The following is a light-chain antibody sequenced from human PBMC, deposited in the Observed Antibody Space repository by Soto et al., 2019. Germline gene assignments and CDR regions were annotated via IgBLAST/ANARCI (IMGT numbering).Light chain of an antibody. CDR2: DVT. CDR3: SSFTDGNTLV. V-gene: IGLV2-8*01. CDR1: SSDIGGYNS. J-gene: IGLJ1*01. Sequence: QSALTQSPSASGSPGQSVTISCTGTSSDIGGYNSVSWYQQHPGKAPKVMIYDVTKRPSGVPDRFSGSKSGNTASLTVSALQAEDEADYYCSSFTDGNTLVFRTATKVTVL.